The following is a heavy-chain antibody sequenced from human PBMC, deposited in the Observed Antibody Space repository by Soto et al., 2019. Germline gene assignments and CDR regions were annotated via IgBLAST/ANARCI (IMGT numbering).Heavy chain of an antibody. J-gene: IGHJ4*02. CDR1: GYTFINYG. CDR3: ARFLTVTTADDY. CDR2: INTYNGNT. Sequence: QVQLVQSGAEVKKPGASVKVSCKASGYTFINYGISWARQAPGQGLEWMGWINTYNGNTNYAQKVQGRVTMTTDTSTRTAYMELRSLTSDDTAVYYCARFLTVTTADDYWGQGTLVTVSS. V-gene: IGHV1-18*01. D-gene: IGHD4-17*01.